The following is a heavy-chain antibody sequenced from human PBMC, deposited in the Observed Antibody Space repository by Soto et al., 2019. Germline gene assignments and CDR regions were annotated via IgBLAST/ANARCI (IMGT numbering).Heavy chain of an antibody. CDR2: IDPSDSYS. V-gene: IGHV5-10-1*01. Sequence: GESLKISCQASGYSFTNYWITWMRQTPGKGLECMGMIDPSDSYSNYSPSFQGHVTMSVDKSISSAYLQFSSLKASATAMYYCARHRDILSGYSAADNWGQGTLVTVSS. CDR1: GYSFTNYW. D-gene: IGHD3-9*01. J-gene: IGHJ4*02. CDR3: ARHRDILSGYSAADN.